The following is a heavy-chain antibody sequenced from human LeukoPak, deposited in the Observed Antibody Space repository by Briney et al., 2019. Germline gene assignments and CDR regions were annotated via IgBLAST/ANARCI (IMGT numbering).Heavy chain of an antibody. Sequence: GASVKVSCKASGGTFSSYAISWVRQAPGQGLEWMGGIIPIFGTANYAQKFQGRVTITTDESTSTAYMELSSLRSEDTAVYYCARDRGQGNWFDPWGQGTLVTVSS. CDR1: GGTFSSYA. D-gene: IGHD2-15*01. J-gene: IGHJ5*02. V-gene: IGHV1-69*05. CDR2: IIPIFGTA. CDR3: ARDRGQGNWFDP.